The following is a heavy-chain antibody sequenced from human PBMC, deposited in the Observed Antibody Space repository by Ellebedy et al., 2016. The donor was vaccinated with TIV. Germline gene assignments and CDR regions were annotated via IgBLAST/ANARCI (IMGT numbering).Heavy chain of an antibody. CDR3: ARGGPQYYGILTGPKY. V-gene: IGHV1-2*02. CDR1: GYNFAGYY. J-gene: IGHJ1*01. Sequence: ASVKVSXKASGYNFAGYYIHWVRQAPGQGLEWMGWINSNSGDTNYAQNFQGRVTMTRDTSISTAYMELSRLRSDDTAVYYCARGGPQYYGILTGPKYWGQGTLVTVSS. CDR2: INSNSGDT. D-gene: IGHD3-9*01.